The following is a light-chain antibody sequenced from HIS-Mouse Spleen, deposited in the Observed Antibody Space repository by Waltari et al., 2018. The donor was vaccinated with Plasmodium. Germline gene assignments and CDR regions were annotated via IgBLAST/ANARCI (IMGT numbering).Light chain of an antibody. CDR3: QQSYSTWT. J-gene: IGKJ1*01. Sequence: DIQMTQSPSSLSASVADRVTITCRESQSISSYLNWYQQKPGKAPKLLIYAASSLQSGVPSRFSGSGSGTDCTLTISSLQPEDFATYYCQQSYSTWTFGQGTKVEIK. CDR1: QSISSY. CDR2: AAS. V-gene: IGKV1-39*01.